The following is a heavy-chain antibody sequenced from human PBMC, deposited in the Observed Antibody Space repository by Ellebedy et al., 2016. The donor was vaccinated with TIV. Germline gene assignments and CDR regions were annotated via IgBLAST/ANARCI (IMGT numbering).Heavy chain of an antibody. J-gene: IGHJ6*02. CDR3: ARGLPYYNHGLDV. CDR2: IQQSGAT. V-gene: IGHV4-34*01. CDR1: DNYFRGFC. Sequence: MPSETLSLTFAAYDNYFRGFCWAWIRQLLGGGLEWIDEIQQSGATHANPSLQSRVTLSVDTSKKQFSLRLSAVTAAETAVYYCARGLPYYNHGLDVWGQGTTVIVSS.